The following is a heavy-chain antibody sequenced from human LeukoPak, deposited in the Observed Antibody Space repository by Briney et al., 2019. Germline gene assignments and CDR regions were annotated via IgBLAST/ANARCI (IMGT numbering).Heavy chain of an antibody. Sequence: ASVKVSCKASGYTFTNFGISWVRQAPGQRPEWTGWISTYNGNTNYAQNLQDRVTLTTDTSTTTVYMELRSLRSDDTAVYYCARDKDEDYDTSGMFQYWGQGTLVTVSS. V-gene: IGHV1-18*04. D-gene: IGHD3-22*01. J-gene: IGHJ1*01. CDR2: ISTYNGNT. CDR1: GYTFTNFG. CDR3: ARDKDEDYDTSGMFQY.